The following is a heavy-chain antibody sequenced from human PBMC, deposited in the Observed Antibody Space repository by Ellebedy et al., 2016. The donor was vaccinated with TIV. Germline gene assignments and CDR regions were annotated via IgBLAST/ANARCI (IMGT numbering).Heavy chain of an antibody. D-gene: IGHD2-21*02. J-gene: IGHJ6*02. V-gene: IGHV1-18*01. CDR1: GYTFTSFG. CDR3: AKGPVRVVTAAYYYYGMDV. Sequence: ASVKVSCXASGYTFTSFGSSWVRQAPGQGLEWMGRVSGYNGNTNYAQKLQGRVTMTTDTSTSTAYMELRGLRSDDTAVYYCAKGPVRVVTAAYYYYGMDVWGQGTTVTVFS. CDR2: VSGYNGNT.